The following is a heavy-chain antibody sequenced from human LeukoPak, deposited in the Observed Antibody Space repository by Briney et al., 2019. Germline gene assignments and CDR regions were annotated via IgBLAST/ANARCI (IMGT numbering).Heavy chain of an antibody. CDR1: GDSISNHAYY. D-gene: IGHD6-19*01. CDR3: ARLRALAGHRGAFDI. CDR2: AYYTGNT. V-gene: IGHV4-39*01. J-gene: IGHJ3*02. Sequence: SGTLSLTCTVSGDSISNHAYYWGWIRQPPGKGLEWIGTAYYTGNTYYNASLKSRVTISIDTSKNQFSLHLYSMYAADTAVYYCARLRALAGHRGAFDIWGQGTMVTVSS.